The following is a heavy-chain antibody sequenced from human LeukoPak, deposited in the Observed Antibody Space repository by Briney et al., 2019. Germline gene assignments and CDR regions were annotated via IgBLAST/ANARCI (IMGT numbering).Heavy chain of an antibody. J-gene: IGHJ6*02. CDR1: GGSISSYY. CDR3: ARDLRCGGHCPPMGFYYGMDV. V-gene: IGHV4-4*07. Sequence: PSETLSLTCTVSGGSISSYYWSWIRQPAGKGLEWIGRIYTSGSTNYNPSLKSRVTMSVDTSKNQFSLKLSSVTAADTAVYYCARDLRCGGHCPPMGFYYGMDVWGQGTTVTVSS. CDR2: IYTSGST. D-gene: IGHD2-21*02.